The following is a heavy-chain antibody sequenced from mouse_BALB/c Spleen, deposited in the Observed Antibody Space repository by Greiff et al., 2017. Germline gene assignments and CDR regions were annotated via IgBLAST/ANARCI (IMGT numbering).Heavy chain of an antibody. J-gene: IGHJ4*01. V-gene: IGHV1-63*02. CDR1: GYTFPNYW. D-gene: IGHD1-1*01. CDR3: ARSGTTVVRGNYYAMDY. Sequence: VPLPQSGAELVRPGTSVKISCKASGYTFPNYWLGWGKQRPGHGLEWIGDIYPGGGYTNYNEKFKGKATLTADTSSSTAYMQLSSLTSEDSAVYFCARSGTTVVRGNYYAMDYWGQGTSVTVSS. CDR2: IYPGGGYT.